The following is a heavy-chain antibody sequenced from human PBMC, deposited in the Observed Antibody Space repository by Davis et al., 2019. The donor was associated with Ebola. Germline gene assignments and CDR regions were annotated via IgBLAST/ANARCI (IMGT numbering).Heavy chain of an antibody. Sequence: SETLSLTCTVSGGSISSSSYYWGWIRQPPGKGLEWIGSIYYSGSTYYNPSLKSRVTISVDTSKNQFSLKLSSVTAADTAVYYCARDSGWENPAEIHFDYWGQGTLVTVSS. D-gene: IGHD1-26*01. CDR2: IYYSGST. V-gene: IGHV4-39*02. J-gene: IGHJ4*02. CDR1: GGSISSSSYY. CDR3: ARDSGWENPAEIHFDY.